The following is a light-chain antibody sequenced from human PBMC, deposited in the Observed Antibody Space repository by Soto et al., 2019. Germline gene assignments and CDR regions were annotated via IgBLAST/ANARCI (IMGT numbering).Light chain of an antibody. CDR2: GTS. CDR3: QQYGNSRWT. J-gene: IGKJ1*01. Sequence: EIVLTQSPDTLSLSPGERATLSCRASQSVSSSYLAWYQQTPGQAPRLLIYGTSNRATGIPDRFSGSGSGTDFTLTISRLEAEDFAVYYCQQYGNSRWTFGQGTKVEIK. V-gene: IGKV3-20*01. CDR1: QSVSSSY.